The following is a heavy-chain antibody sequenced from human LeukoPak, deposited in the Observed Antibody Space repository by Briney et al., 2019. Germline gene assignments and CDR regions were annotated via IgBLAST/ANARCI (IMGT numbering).Heavy chain of an antibody. V-gene: IGHV3-23*01. CDR1: GITLSNYG. Sequence: GSLRLSCAVSGITLSNYGMSWVRQALGKGLECVAGISGSGGGTYYADSVKGRFTISRDNPKNTLYLQMNSLRAEDTAVYFCAKRGVVIRVILVGFHKEAYYFDSWGQGALVTVS. CDR3: AKRGVVIRVILVGFHKEAYYFDS. D-gene: IGHD3-22*01. CDR2: ISGSGGGT. J-gene: IGHJ4*02.